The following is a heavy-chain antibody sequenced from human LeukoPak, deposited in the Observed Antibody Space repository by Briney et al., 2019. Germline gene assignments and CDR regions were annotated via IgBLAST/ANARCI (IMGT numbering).Heavy chain of an antibody. J-gene: IGHJ5*01. CDR1: GDSVSTNSAT. CDR2: TYYRSKWYN. D-gene: IGHD1-26*01. CDR3: ARLVGASWFDS. V-gene: IGHV6-1*01. Sequence: SQSLSLTCAISGDSVSTNSATWTWLRQSPSRGLEWLGRTYYRSKWYNDYAVSMKSRITINPDTSKNQFSLQLNSVTPEDTAVYYCARLVGASWFDSWGQGTLVTVSS.